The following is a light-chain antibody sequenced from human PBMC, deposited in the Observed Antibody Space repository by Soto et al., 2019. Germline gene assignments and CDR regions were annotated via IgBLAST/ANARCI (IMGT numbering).Light chain of an antibody. CDR3: CSYATTFYV. Sequence: QSALTQPRSVAGSPGQSVTISCTGPTIDVDSSNYVSWYQQHPGKAPKLMIYDVSERPSGVPDRFSGSKSGSTASLTISGLQAEDEADYYGCSYATTFYVFASGTQLTVL. V-gene: IGLV2-11*01. CDR1: TIDVDSSNY. CDR2: DVS. J-gene: IGLJ1*01.